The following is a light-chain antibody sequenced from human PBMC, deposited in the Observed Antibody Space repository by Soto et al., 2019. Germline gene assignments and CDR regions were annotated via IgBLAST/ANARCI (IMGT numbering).Light chain of an antibody. J-gene: IGLJ2*01. CDR2: RND. CDR3: AAWDDSLSAVV. Sequence: QYVLTQPPSASGTPGQRVTISCSGSSSNIGSNYVYWYQQLPGSAPKLLIYRNDQRPSGVPDRFSASKSGTAASLAISGLRSEDEADYHCAAWDDSLSAVVFGGGTKVTVL. CDR1: SSNIGSNY. V-gene: IGLV1-47*01.